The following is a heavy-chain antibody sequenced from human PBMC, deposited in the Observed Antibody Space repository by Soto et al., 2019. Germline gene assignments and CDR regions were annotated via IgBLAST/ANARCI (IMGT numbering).Heavy chain of an antibody. CDR3: ASAGDDCRTTKCYVIDY. Sequence: QVQLVQSGAEVKKPGASVKVSCKAFGYTFANYAIHWVRQAPGQRPEWMGWINTGKGNTEYSQEIQDRVTITRDTSASTAYLELSGLRSEDTAIYYCASAGDDCRTTKCYVIDYWGQGTLVTVAS. CDR2: INTGKGNT. V-gene: IGHV1-3*04. CDR1: GYTFANYA. D-gene: IGHD2-2*01. J-gene: IGHJ4*02.